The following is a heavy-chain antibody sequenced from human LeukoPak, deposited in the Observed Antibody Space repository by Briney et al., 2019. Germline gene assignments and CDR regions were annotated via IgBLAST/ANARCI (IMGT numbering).Heavy chain of an antibody. D-gene: IGHD2-8*01. J-gene: IGHJ5*02. CDR3: ARDKVNGRYNWFDP. Sequence: GGSLRLSCAASGFTFSSYGMHWVRQAPGKGLEWVAVIWYDGSNKYYADSVKGRFTISRDNSKNTLYLQMNSLRAEDTAVYYCARDKVNGRYNWFDPWGQGTLVTVSS. V-gene: IGHV3-33*01. CDR2: IWYDGSNK. CDR1: GFTFSSYG.